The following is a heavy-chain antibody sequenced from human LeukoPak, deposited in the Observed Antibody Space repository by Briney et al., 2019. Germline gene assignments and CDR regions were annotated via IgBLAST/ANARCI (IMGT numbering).Heavy chain of an antibody. D-gene: IGHD3-3*01. J-gene: IGHJ6*03. V-gene: IGHV1-8*03. CDR3: ARREPYYDFWSGYYHGYMDV. CDR1: GGTFSSYA. Sequence: GSSVKVSCKASGGTFSSYAISWVRQAPGQGVEGMGWMNPNSGNTGYAQKFQGRVTITRNTSISTAYMEVSSLRSEDTAVYYCARREPYYDFWSGYYHGYMDVWGKGTPVTVSS. CDR2: MNPNSGNT.